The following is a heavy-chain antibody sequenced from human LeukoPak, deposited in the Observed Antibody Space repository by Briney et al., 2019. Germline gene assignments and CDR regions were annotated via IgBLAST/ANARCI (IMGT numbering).Heavy chain of an antibody. CDR1: GFHFRDYY. Sequence: GGSLRLSCAASGFHFRDYYMTWIRRAPGKGLEWVSYISSSGSSTNYAASVKGRFTVSRDNAKNSLFLQMDNLRLDDTAVYYCARGSYYYEDSGYYSAEYFHLWGQGTLVSVSS. J-gene: IGHJ1*01. V-gene: IGHV3-11*06. D-gene: IGHD3-22*01. CDR2: ISSSGSST. CDR3: ARGSYYYEDSGYYSAEYFHL.